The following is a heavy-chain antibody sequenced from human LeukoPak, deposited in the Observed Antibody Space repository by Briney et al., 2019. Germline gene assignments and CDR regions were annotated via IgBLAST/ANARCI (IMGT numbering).Heavy chain of an antibody. CDR2: IKQDGNEK. D-gene: IGHD2-15*01. Sequence: GGSLRLSCAASGFTFSSYWMSWVRQAPGKGLEWVANIKQDGNEKYYVDSVKGRSTISRDNAKNSLYLQMNSLRAEDTAVYYCASWLCSGGSCPRVGDVWGKGTTVTVSS. V-gene: IGHV3-7*01. CDR3: ASWLCSGGSCPRVGDV. CDR1: GFTFSSYW. J-gene: IGHJ6*04.